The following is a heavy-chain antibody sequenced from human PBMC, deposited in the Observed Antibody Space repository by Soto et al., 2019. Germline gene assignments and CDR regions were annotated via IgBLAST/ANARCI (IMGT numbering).Heavy chain of an antibody. J-gene: IGHJ4*02. D-gene: IGHD3-10*01. V-gene: IGHV4-59*01. Sequence: QAQLQESGPGLVKPSETLSLTCTVSGGSISDYYWSWIRQPPGKGLEWIGYIYHSGSVSYNPSLKSRLTISMDTSKIQFSLRLGSVTAADTAVYYCARDLVRGAIGYWGQGILVTVSS. CDR1: GGSISDYY. CDR2: IYHSGSV. CDR3: ARDLVRGAIGY.